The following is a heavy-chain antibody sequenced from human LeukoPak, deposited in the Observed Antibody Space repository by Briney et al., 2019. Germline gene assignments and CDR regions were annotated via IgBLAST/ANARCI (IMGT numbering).Heavy chain of an antibody. CDR3: AKDLGGSYYGYFDY. CDR1: GFTFSSYA. J-gene: IGHJ4*02. D-gene: IGHD1-26*01. Sequence: GGSLRLSCAASGFTFSSYAMGWVRQAPGKGLEWVSAISGSGGSTYYADSVKGRFTISRDNSKNTLYLQMNSLRAEDTAVYYCAKDLGGSYYGYFDYWGQGTLVTVSS. CDR2: ISGSGGST. V-gene: IGHV3-23*01.